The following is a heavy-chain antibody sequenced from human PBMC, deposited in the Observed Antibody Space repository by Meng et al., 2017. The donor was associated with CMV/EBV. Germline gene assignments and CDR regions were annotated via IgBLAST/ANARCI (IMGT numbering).Heavy chain of an antibody. Sequence: GESLKISCAASGFTFSSYSMNWVRQAPGKGLECVSSISSSSSYIYYADSVKGRFTISRDNAKNSLYLQMNSLRAEDTAVYYCARESVAAPPAGYGMDVWGQGTTVTVSS. CDR3: ARESVAAPPAGYGMDV. V-gene: IGHV3-21*01. J-gene: IGHJ6*02. CDR1: GFTFSSYS. D-gene: IGHD6-6*01. CDR2: ISSSSSYI.